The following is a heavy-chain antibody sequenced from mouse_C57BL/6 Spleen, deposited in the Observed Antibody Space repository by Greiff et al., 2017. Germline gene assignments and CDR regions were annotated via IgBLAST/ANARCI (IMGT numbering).Heavy chain of an antibody. Sequence: EVKLMESGGGLVKPGGSLTLSCAASGFTFSDYGMHWVRQAPEKGLEWVAYISSGSSTIYYADTVKGRFTISRDNAKNTLFLQMTSLRSEDTAMYDCAGGLGWYFDVWGTGTTVTVSS. CDR3: AGGLGWYFDV. J-gene: IGHJ1*03. CDR2: ISSGSSTI. V-gene: IGHV5-17*01. CDR1: GFTFSDYG.